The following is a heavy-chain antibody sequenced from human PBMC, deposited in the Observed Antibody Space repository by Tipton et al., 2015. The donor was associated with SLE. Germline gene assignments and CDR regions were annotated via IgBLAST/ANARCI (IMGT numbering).Heavy chain of an antibody. Sequence: TLSLTCTVSGGSISRSNSYWVWIRQPPGKGLEWIGNIYYTGNTYYNPSFKSRVTMSVDASKNQISLKVNSVTAADTAVYYCARHRGKFTVSDYIDYWGQGTLVTVSS. J-gene: IGHJ4*02. D-gene: IGHD3-10*01. CDR2: IYYTGNT. CDR3: ARHRGKFTVSDYIDY. CDR1: GGSISRSNSY. V-gene: IGHV4-39*07.